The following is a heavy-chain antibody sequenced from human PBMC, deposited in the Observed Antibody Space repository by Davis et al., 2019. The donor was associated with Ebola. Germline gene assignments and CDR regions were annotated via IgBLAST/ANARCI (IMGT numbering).Heavy chain of an antibody. CDR3: ARDRYCSGGSCYSSYYYGMDV. CDR2: ISAYNGNT. CDR1: GYTFTRYG. D-gene: IGHD2-15*01. J-gene: IGHJ6*02. Sequence: AASVKVSCKASGYTFTRYGISWVRQAPGQGLEWMGWISAYNGNTNYAQNLQGRVTMTTDTSTSTAYMELRSLRSDDTAVYYCARDRYCSGGSCYSSYYYGMDVWGQGTTVTVSS. V-gene: IGHV1-18*01.